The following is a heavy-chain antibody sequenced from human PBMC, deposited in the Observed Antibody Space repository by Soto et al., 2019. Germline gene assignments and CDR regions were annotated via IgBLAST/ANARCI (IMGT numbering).Heavy chain of an antibody. J-gene: IGHJ6*02. CDR3: ARYSNNGFQTEGMDV. D-gene: IGHD1-26*01. CDR1: VDSISTYY. Sequence: SETLSLTCTVSVDSISTYYWSWIRRPAGKGLGWIGRIDARGNTNYNPSLKSRVTMSAXXXXXXVXLXLXXXTAADTAVYYCARYSNNGFQTEGMDVWGQGTTVT. V-gene: IGHV4-4*07. CDR2: IDARGNT.